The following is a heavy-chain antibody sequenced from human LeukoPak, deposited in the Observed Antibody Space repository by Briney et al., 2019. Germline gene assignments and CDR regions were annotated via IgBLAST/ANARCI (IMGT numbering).Heavy chain of an antibody. V-gene: IGHV3-53*01. Sequence: PGGSLRLSCAASGFTVSSNYMSWVRQAPGKGLEWVSVIYSGGKTYYADSVKGRFTISRDNSKNTLYLQMNSLRAEDTAVHYCARDGGSGNPRFDSWGQGTLVTVSS. CDR2: IYSGGKT. D-gene: IGHD3-10*01. CDR3: ARDGGSGNPRFDS. J-gene: IGHJ4*02. CDR1: GFTVSSNY.